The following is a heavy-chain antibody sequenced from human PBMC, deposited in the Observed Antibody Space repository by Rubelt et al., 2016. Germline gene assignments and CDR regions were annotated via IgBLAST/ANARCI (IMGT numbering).Heavy chain of an antibody. J-gene: IGHJ5*02. CDR2: INPDSGGT. V-gene: IGHV1-2*06. Sequence: QVQLVQSGAEVKKPGASVKVSCRASGYTFTGYYMHWVRQAPGQGLEWMGRINPDSGGTNYAQKFQGRVTMTRDTSISTAYMQLSNLRSEDTAVYYGARLGVEVAGTNWFDPWGQGTLVTVSS. D-gene: IGHD6-19*01. CDR3: ARLGVEVAGTNWFDP. CDR1: GYTFTGYY.